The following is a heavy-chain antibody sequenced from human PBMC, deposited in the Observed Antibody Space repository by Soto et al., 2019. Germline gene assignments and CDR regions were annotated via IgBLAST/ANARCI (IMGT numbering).Heavy chain of an antibody. J-gene: IGHJ4*02. CDR1: GFTFSSYG. V-gene: IGHV3-30*18. CDR3: AKDRGALRWSEEHYYFDY. CDR2: ISYDGSKK. Sequence: GESLKISCAASGFTFSSYGMHWVRQAPGKGLEWVAVISYDGSKKDYADSVKGRFTISRDNSKNTLYLQMNSLRAEDTAIYYCAKDRGALRWSEEHYYFDYWGQGTLVTVSS. D-gene: IGHD4-17*01.